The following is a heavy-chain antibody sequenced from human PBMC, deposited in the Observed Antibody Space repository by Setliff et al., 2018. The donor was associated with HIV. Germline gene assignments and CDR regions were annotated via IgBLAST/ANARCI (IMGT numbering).Heavy chain of an antibody. V-gene: IGHV3-7*03. Sequence: GGSLRLSCAASGFSVSTYWMNWVRQAPGKGLEWVANIEKDGSEKYYVDSVKGRFTISRDNAKNSLYLEMSSLRLDDTALYYCAKHIRDWEWELQPVFDYWGQGVMVTVSS. CDR3: AKHIRDWEWELQPVFDY. D-gene: IGHD1-26*01. CDR1: GFSVSTYW. J-gene: IGHJ4*02. CDR2: IEKDGSEK.